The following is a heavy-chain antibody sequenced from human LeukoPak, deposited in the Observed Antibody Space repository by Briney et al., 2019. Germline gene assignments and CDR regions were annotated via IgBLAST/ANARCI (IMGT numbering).Heavy chain of an antibody. CDR1: AYSISSDYY. Sequence: SETLSLTCAVSAYSISSDYYWGWIRQPPGKGLEWIGNIYHSGDTYYNPSLKSRVTISVDMSKNQFSLKLNSVTAADTAVYYCAGATPFASVQHCFDYWGQGTLVTVSS. CDR3: AGATPFASVQHCFDY. J-gene: IGHJ4*02. D-gene: IGHD2-21*01. CDR2: IYHSGDT. V-gene: IGHV4-38-2*01.